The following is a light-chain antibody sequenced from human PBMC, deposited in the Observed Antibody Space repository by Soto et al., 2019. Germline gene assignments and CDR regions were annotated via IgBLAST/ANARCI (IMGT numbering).Light chain of an antibody. V-gene: IGKV3-15*01. CDR1: QSVSSN. CDR3: QKYNNWSWK. CDR2: GAS. J-gene: IGKJ1*01. Sequence: EIVMTQSPATLSVSPGERATLSCMASQSVSSNLAWYQQKPGQAPRLLIYGASTRATGIPARFSGSGSGTEFTLTISSLQSEECAVYYCQKYNNWSWKCGQGNKGDIK.